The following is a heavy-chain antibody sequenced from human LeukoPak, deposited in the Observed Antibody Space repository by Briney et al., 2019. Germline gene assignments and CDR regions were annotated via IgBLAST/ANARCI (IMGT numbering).Heavy chain of an antibody. Sequence: VASVKVSCEASGGTFSSYAISWVRQAPGQGLEWMGRIIPIFGTANYAQKFQGRVTITTDESTSTAYMELSSLRSEDTAVYYCARDPDDDYGDLHAFDIWGQGTMVTVSS. CDR1: GGTFSSYA. V-gene: IGHV1-69*05. J-gene: IGHJ3*02. D-gene: IGHD4-17*01. CDR2: IIPIFGTA. CDR3: ARDPDDDYGDLHAFDI.